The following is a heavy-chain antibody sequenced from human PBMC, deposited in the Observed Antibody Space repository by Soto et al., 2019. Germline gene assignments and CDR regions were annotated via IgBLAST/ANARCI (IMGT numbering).Heavy chain of an antibody. J-gene: IGHJ4*02. CDR1: RFTFSNYG. Sequence: QVQLVESGGGVVQPGRSLRLSCAASRFTFSNYGMHWVRQTPGKGLEWVAVISYDGSNTYYADSVKGRFTISRDNSKNSLSLPMTSLRAEDTAVYYCVKGGYHYFDYWGQGTLVTVSS. CDR3: VKGGYHYFDY. CDR2: ISYDGSNT. D-gene: IGHD5-12*01. V-gene: IGHV3-30*18.